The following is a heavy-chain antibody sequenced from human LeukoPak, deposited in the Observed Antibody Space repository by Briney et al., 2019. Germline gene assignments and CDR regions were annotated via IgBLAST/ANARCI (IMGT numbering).Heavy chain of an antibody. CDR1: GGSISSYY. Sequence: PSETLSLTCTVSGGSISSYYCSWIRQPPGKGLEWIGYIYYSGSTNYNPSLKSRVSISVGTSKNQFSLKLSSVTAADTAVYYCARSYGSGSFYYFDYWGQGTLVTVSS. V-gene: IGHV4-59*01. CDR2: IYYSGST. J-gene: IGHJ4*02. D-gene: IGHD3-10*01. CDR3: ARSYGSGSFYYFDY.